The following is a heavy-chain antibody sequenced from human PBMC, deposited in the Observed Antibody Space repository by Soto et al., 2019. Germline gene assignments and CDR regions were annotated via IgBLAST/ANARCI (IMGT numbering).Heavy chain of an antibody. J-gene: IGHJ3*02. CDR1: GYTFTSYA. CDR2: INAGNGNT. D-gene: IGHD6-19*01. Sequence: ASVKVSCKASGYTFTSYAMHWVRQAPGQRLEWMGWINAGNGNTKYSQKFQGRVTITRDTSASTAYMELSSLRSEDTAVYYCARRVAVATSDAFDIWGQGTVVTVSS. CDR3: ARRVAVATSDAFDI. V-gene: IGHV1-3*01.